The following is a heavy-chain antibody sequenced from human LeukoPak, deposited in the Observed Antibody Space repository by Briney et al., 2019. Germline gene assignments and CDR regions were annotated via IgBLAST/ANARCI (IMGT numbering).Heavy chain of an antibody. Sequence: GRSLRLSYAASGFTFSDYYMSWIRQAPGKGLEWVSYISRSGSIIYYADSVKGRFTISRDNAKNSLYLQMNSLRAEDTAVYYCAIELGYCSGGSCYPTDYWGQGTLVTVSS. D-gene: IGHD2-15*01. CDR1: GFTFSDYY. CDR2: ISRSGSII. V-gene: IGHV3-11*04. CDR3: AIELGYCSGGSCYPTDY. J-gene: IGHJ4*02.